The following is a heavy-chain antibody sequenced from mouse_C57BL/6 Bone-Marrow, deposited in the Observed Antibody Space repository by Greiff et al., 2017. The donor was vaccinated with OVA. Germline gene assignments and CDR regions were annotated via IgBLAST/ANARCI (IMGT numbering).Heavy chain of an antibody. Sequence: QVQLQQPGAELVKPGASVKMSCKASGFTFTSYWITWVKQRPGQGLEWIGDIYPGSGSTNYNEKFKSKATLTVDTSSSTAYMQLSSLTSEDSAVYYCARGPLLWSRMDYWGQGTSVTVSS. V-gene: IGHV1-55*01. CDR1: GFTFTSYW. D-gene: IGHD2-1*01. CDR3: ARGPLLWSRMDY. J-gene: IGHJ4*01. CDR2: IYPGSGST.